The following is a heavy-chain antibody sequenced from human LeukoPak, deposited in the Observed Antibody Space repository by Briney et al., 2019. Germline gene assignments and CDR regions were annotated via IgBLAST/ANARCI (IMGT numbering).Heavy chain of an antibody. CDR3: ARSGYSYGYVVDY. Sequence: PTQTLSLTCTVSGGSISSGDYYWSWIRQPPGKGLEWIGYIYYSGSTYYNPSLKSRVTISVDTSKNQFSLKLSSVTAADTAVCYCARSGYSYGYVVDYWGQGTLVTVSS. CDR1: GGSISSGDYY. V-gene: IGHV4-30-4*01. CDR2: IYYSGST. D-gene: IGHD5-18*01. J-gene: IGHJ4*02.